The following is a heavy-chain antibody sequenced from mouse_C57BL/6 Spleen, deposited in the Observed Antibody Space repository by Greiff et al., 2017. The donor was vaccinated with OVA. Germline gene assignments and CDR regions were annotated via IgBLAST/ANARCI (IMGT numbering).Heavy chain of an antibody. CDR3: ARKGTTVVAADY. Sequence: QVQLQQPGAELVKPGASVKLSCKASGYTFTSYWMQWVKQRPGQGLEWIGEIDPSDSYTNYNQKFKGKATLTVDTSSSTAYMQRSSLTSEDSAVYYCARKGTTVVAADYWGQGTTLTVSS. CDR2: IDPSDSYT. V-gene: IGHV1-50*01. D-gene: IGHD1-1*01. CDR1: GYTFTSYW. J-gene: IGHJ2*01.